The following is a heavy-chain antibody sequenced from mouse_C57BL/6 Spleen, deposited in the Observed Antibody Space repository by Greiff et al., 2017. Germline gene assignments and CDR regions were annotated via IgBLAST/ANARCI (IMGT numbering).Heavy chain of an antibody. Sequence: EVKVEESGGGLVKPGGSLKLSCAASGFTFSSYAMSWVRQTPEKRLEWVATISDGGSYTYYPDNVKGRFTISRDNAKNNLYLQMSHLKSEDTAMYYCARDHLGAYWGQGTLVTVSA. CDR1: GFTFSSYA. J-gene: IGHJ3*01. CDR3: ARDHLGAY. V-gene: IGHV5-4*01. CDR2: ISDGGSYT.